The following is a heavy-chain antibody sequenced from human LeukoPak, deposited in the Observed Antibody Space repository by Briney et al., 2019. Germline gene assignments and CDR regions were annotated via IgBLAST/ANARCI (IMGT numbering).Heavy chain of an antibody. J-gene: IGHJ5*02. V-gene: IGHV1-18*01. Sequence: ASVKVSCKASGYTFINYGITWVRQAPGQGLEWMGWSSPYNGKTNYAQKLQGRVTMTTDTSTNTAYMELRSLRSDDTAVYYCARGGIDIVSVPVSNWFDPWGQGTLVTVSS. D-gene: IGHD2/OR15-2a*01. CDR1: GYTFINYG. CDR3: ARGGIDIVSVPVSNWFDP. CDR2: SSPYNGKT.